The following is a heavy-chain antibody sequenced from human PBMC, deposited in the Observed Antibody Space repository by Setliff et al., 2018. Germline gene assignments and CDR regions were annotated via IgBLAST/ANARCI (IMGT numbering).Heavy chain of an antibody. CDR2: LKYSGST. CDR1: GGSITDRNW. Sequence: LSLTCALSGGSITDRNWWNWVRQPPGKGLEWIGSLKYSGSTYYNPSLKSRVTISMDTSKIQFSLKLISVTAADTALYFCARRPTGPGAPFDIWGHGTMVTV. CDR3: ARRPTGPGAPFDI. J-gene: IGHJ3*02. V-gene: IGHV4-39*01. D-gene: IGHD3-10*01.